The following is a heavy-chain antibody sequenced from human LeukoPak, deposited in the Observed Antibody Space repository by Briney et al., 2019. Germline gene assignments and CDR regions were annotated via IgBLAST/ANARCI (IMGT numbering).Heavy chain of an antibody. D-gene: IGHD1-26*01. CDR1: GFTVSSKY. Sequence: GGSLRLSCAASGFTVSSKYMNWVRQAPGKGLEWVSVIDSGGSTYYADSVKGRFTISRDNSKNTLYFQMNSLRAEDTAVYYCARDSSEVGASAHFDYWGQGTLVTVSS. V-gene: IGHV3-53*01. CDR2: IDSGGST. J-gene: IGHJ4*02. CDR3: ARDSSEVGASAHFDY.